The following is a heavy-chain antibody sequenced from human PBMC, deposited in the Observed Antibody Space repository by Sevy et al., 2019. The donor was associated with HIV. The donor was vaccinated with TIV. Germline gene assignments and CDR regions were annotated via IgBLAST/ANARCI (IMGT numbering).Heavy chain of an antibody. CDR2: IKLDGSEK. V-gene: IGHV3-7*03. Sequence: GGSLRLSCAASGFTFNRYWMSWVRQAPGKGLQWVANIKLDGSEKYYLDSVRGRFTISRDNAKNSLYLQMNSLRAEDMAVYYCARDCNSATCLWGLDVWGLGTTVTVSS. CDR1: GFTFNRYW. CDR3: ARDCNSATCLWGLDV. D-gene: IGHD1-26*01. J-gene: IGHJ6*02.